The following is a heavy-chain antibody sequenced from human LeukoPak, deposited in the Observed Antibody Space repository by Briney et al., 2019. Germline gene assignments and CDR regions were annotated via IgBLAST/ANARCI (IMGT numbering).Heavy chain of an antibody. Sequence: GGSLRLSCAASGFTFSSSAMHWVRQAPGKGLEWVALISNDGSDKYYAGSVEGRVTISRDNSKNTLYLQMNSLRPEDTAVYYCARDSYGRVIGPDYWGQGTLVTVSS. J-gene: IGHJ4*02. CDR1: GFTFSSSA. CDR3: ARDSYGRVIGPDY. D-gene: IGHD3-22*01. CDR2: ISNDGSDK. V-gene: IGHV3-30-3*01.